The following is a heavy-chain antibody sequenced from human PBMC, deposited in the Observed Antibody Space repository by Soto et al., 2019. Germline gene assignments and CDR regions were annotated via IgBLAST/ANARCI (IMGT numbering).Heavy chain of an antibody. CDR1: GFTFSSYA. V-gene: IGHV3-23*01. CDR2: ISGSGGST. J-gene: IGHJ6*02. Sequence: GGSLRLSCAASGFTFSSYAMSWVRQAPGKGPEWVSAISGSGGSTYYADSVKGRFTISRDNSKNTLYLQMNSLRAEDTAVYYCAKVDDYYDSSGYYYSNYYYGMDVWGQGTTVTVSS. D-gene: IGHD3-22*01. CDR3: AKVDDYYDSSGYYYSNYYYGMDV.